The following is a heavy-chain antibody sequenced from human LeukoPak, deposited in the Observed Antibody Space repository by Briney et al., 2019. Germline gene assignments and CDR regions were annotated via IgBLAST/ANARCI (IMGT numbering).Heavy chain of an antibody. CDR3: ARVGRSGWTVDY. Sequence: PGGSLRLSCAASGFDFSTYSIDWVRQAPGKGLEWVSYISSSSSNIYHADSVKGRFTISRDNAKNLLHLQMNSLRAEDTAVYYCARVGRSGWTVDYWGQGTLVTVSS. CDR1: GFDFSTYS. V-gene: IGHV3-48*04. D-gene: IGHD6-19*01. J-gene: IGHJ4*02. CDR2: ISSSSSNI.